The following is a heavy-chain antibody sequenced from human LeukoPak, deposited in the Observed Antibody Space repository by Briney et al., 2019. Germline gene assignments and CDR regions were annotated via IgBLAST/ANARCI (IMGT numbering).Heavy chain of an antibody. Sequence: SETLSLTCAVYGGSFSGYYWSWIRQPPGKGLEWIGEINHSGSTNYNPSLKSRVTISVDTSKNQFSLKLSSVTAADTAVYYCVGGSVSLGYWGQGTLVTVSS. CDR1: GGSFSGYY. CDR3: VGGSVSLGY. V-gene: IGHV4-34*01. CDR2: INHSGST. D-gene: IGHD3-10*01. J-gene: IGHJ4*02.